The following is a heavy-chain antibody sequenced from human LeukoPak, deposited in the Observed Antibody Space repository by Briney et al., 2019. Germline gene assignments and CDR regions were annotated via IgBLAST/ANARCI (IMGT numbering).Heavy chain of an antibody. CDR2: ISGSGGST. V-gene: IGHV3-23*01. Sequence: SGGSLRLSCAASGFTFSTYAMNWVRQAPGKGLEWVSTISGSGGSTYYADSVKGRFTISRDNSKNTLYLQMNSLRAEDTAVYYCAKVTIAYYFDYWGQGTLVTVSS. J-gene: IGHJ4*02. D-gene: IGHD3-9*01. CDR1: GFTFSTYA. CDR3: AKVTIAYYFDY.